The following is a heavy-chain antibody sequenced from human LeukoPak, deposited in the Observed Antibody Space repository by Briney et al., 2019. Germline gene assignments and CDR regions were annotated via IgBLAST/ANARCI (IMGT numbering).Heavy chain of an antibody. Sequence: GGSLRLSCAASGFTLSDHYIDWVRQAPGKGLEWIGRSRNKAHSYSTEYPTSVRGRFSISRDDSQNSVSLHMNSLETEDTAVYYCATVGRLSYSLDYWGQGTLVTVSS. J-gene: IGHJ4*02. CDR2: SRNKAHSYST. CDR3: ATVGRLSYSLDY. CDR1: GFTLSDHY. V-gene: IGHV3-72*01. D-gene: IGHD2-21*01.